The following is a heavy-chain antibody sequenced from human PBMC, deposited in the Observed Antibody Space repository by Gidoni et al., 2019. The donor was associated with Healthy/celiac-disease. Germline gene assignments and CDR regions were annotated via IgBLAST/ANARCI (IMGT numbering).Heavy chain of an antibody. CDR2: ISYDGSNK. J-gene: IGHJ6*02. CDR1: GSTFSSYA. V-gene: IGHV3-30-3*01. Sequence: VQLVESGGGVVQPGRSLRLPCAASGSTFSSYAMHWVRQAPGKGLEWVAVISYDGSNKYYADSVKGRFTISRDNSKNTLYLQMNSLRAEDTAVYYCARELSLDYYYYGMDVWGQGTTVTVSS. CDR3: ARELSLDYYYYGMDV.